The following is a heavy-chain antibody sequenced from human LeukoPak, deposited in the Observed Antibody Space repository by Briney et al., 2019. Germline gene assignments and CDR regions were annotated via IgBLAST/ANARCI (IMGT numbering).Heavy chain of an antibody. CDR2: IYYTGST. D-gene: IGHD6-6*01. J-gene: IGHJ6*03. CDR1: GDSITSYY. CDR3: ARGRLAARPRGDYYYYMDV. V-gene: IGHV4-59*12. Sequence: SETLSLTCTVSGDSITSYYWSWIRQPPGKGLEWIGYIYYTGSTNYNPSLKSRVTISVDTSKNQFSLKLSSVTAADTAVYYCARGRLAARPRGDYYYYMDVWGKGTTVTVSS.